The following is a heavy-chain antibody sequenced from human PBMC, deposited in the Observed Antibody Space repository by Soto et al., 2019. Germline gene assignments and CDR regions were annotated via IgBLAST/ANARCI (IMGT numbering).Heavy chain of an antibody. V-gene: IGHV3-23*01. CDR3: AKDSCGGGDCYRDFDY. CDR1: GFTFRNYS. Sequence: PGGSLRLSCAASGFTFRNYSMTWVRQAPGKGLEWVSTINGGGGSAYYADSVKGRFTFSRDNSKNTMYLQMKGLRAEDTAVYYCAKDSCGGGDCYRDFDYWGQGTLVTVSS. J-gene: IGHJ4*02. CDR2: INGGGGSA. D-gene: IGHD2-21*01.